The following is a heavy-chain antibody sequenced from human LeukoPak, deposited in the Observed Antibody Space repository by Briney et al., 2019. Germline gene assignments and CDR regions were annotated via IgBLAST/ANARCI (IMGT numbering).Heavy chain of an antibody. Sequence: SETLSLTCSVSGGSVSGCYWTWIRQPPGKGLEWIGRIYASGSTNYNPSLKSRVTMSLDTSKNQFSLNLSSVTAADTAVYYCARKALPGNWFDPWGQGTLVTVSS. V-gene: IGHV4-4*07. CDR1: GGSVSGCY. CDR2: IYASGST. CDR3: ARKALPGNWFDP. J-gene: IGHJ5*02.